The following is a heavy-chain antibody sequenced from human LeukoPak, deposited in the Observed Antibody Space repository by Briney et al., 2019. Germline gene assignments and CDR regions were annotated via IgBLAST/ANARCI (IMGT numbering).Heavy chain of an antibody. D-gene: IGHD5-18*01. V-gene: IGHV1-46*01. CDR3: ARDGRYSYDAYYFDY. CDR2: INPSGGST. J-gene: IGHJ4*02. CDR1: GYTFTSYY. Sequence: GASVKLSCKASGYTFTSYYMHWVRQAPGQGLEWMGIINPSGGSTSYAQKFQGRVTMTRDTSTSTVYMELSSLRSEDTAVYYCARDGRYSYDAYYFDYWGQGTLVTVSS.